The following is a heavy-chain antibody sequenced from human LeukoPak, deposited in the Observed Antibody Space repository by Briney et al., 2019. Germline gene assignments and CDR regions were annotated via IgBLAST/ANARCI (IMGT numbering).Heavy chain of an antibody. V-gene: IGHV3-7*01. CDR1: GFTFSSYW. CDR3: ARDVVGSLDY. CDR2: IKGDESAR. Sequence: GSLRLSCAASGFTFSSYWMAWVRQAPGKGLEWVANIKGDESARHQADSVKGRFTISRDNTRNSLYLQMTDLRGDDTAVYYCARDVVGSLDYWGQGTLVTVSS. J-gene: IGHJ4*02. D-gene: IGHD1-26*01.